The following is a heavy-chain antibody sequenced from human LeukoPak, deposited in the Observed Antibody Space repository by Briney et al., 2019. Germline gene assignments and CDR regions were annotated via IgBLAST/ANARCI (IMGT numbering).Heavy chain of an antibody. CDR2: IKSKTDGGTT. Sequence: PGGSLRLSCAASGFTFSNAWMSWVRQAPGKGLEWVGRIKSKTDGGTTDYAAPVKGRFTISRDDSKNTLYLQMNSLKTEDTAVYYCTTGYAAQPRVWKAFDIWGQGTMVTVSS. V-gene: IGHV3-15*01. CDR3: TTGYAAQPRVWKAFDI. CDR1: GFTFSNAW. J-gene: IGHJ3*02. D-gene: IGHD1-1*01.